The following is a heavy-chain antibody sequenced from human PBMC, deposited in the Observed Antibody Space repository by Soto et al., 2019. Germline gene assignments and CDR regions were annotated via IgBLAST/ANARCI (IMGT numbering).Heavy chain of an antibody. V-gene: IGHV4-34*01. Sequence: SETLSLTCAVYGGSFSGYYWSWIRQPPGKGLEWIGEINHSGSTNYNPSLKSRVTISVDTSKNQFSLKLSSVTAADTAVYYCARFFGPDFNGTVTNDYWGQGTLVTVSS. CDR2: INHSGST. D-gene: IGHD4-17*01. CDR3: ARFFGPDFNGTVTNDY. J-gene: IGHJ4*02. CDR1: GGSFSGYY.